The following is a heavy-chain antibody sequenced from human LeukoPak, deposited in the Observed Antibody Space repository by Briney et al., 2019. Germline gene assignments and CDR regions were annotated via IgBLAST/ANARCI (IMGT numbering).Heavy chain of an antibody. Sequence: ASVKVSCKASGYTFTGYYMHWVRQAPGQGLEWMGWINPNSGGTNYAQKFQGRVTMTRDTSISTAYMELSRLRSDDTAVYYCARGKALRYFDWSDYWGQGTLVTVSS. J-gene: IGHJ4*02. CDR1: GYTFTGYY. D-gene: IGHD3-9*01. V-gene: IGHV1-2*02. CDR3: ARGKALRYFDWSDY. CDR2: INPNSGGT.